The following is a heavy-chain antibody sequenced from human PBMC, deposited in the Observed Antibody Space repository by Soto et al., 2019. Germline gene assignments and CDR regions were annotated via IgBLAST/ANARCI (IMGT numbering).Heavy chain of an antibody. CDR1: GFTFNNFA. D-gene: IGHD6-13*01. V-gene: IGHV3-23*01. Sequence: PGGSLRLSCAASGFTFNNFAMSWVRQAPGKGLEWVSSISGSGGSTYYAESVKGRFTISRDNSKNTLYLQMNSLRAEDTAVYYCARPPRIAAAGMGYYYYYYGMDVWGQGTTVTVSS. CDR2: ISGSGGST. CDR3: ARPPRIAAAGMGYYYYYYGMDV. J-gene: IGHJ6*02.